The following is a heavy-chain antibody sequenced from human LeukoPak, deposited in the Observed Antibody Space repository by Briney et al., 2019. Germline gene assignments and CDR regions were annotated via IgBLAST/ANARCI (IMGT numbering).Heavy chain of an antibody. CDR3: ARRAGAYSHPYDY. D-gene: IGHD4/OR15-4a*01. V-gene: IGHV3-23*01. J-gene: IGHJ4*02. Sequence: PGGSLRLSCAASGFTFSTSAMTWVRQAPGKGLEWVSLISGSGGYTFYADSVKGRFTMSRDNSKNTVYLQMNSLRVEDTAVYYCARRAGAYSHPYDYWGQGTLVTVSS. CDR1: GFTFSTSA. CDR2: ISGSGGYT.